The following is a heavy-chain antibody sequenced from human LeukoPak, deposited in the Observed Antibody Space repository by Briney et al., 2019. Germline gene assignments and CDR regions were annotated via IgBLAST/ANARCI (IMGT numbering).Heavy chain of an antibody. CDR1: GGSISSGSYY. J-gene: IGHJ4*02. Sequence: PSQTLSLTCTVSGGSISSGSYYWSWIRQPAGKGLEWIGYIYYSGSTNYNPSLKSRVTISVDTSKNQFSLKLSSVTAADTAVYYCARDRSPPGYSSSWYPLDYWGQGTLVTVSS. CDR3: ARDRSPPGYSSSWYPLDY. D-gene: IGHD6-13*01. V-gene: IGHV4-61*10. CDR2: IYYSGST.